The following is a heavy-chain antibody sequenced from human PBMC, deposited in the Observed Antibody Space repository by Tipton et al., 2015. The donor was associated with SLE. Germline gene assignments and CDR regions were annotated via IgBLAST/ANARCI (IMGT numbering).Heavy chain of an antibody. V-gene: IGHV4-34*01. J-gene: IGHJ2*01. CDR2: INHSGST. D-gene: IGHD7-27*01. Sequence: TLSLTCTVSGGSISSHYWSWIRQPPGKGLEWIGEINHSGSTNYNPSLKSRVTISVDTSKNQFSLKLSSVTAADTAVYYCARFLGIPYWYFDLWGRGTLVTVSS. CDR1: GGSISSHY. CDR3: ARFLGIPYWYFDL.